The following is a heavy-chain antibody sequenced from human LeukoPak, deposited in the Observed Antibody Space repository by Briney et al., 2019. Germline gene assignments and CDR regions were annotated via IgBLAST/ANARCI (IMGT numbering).Heavy chain of an antibody. V-gene: IGHV4-34*01. CDR2: INHSGST. CDR1: GGSFSGYY. J-gene: IGHJ5*02. Sequence: SETLSLTCAVYGGSFSGYYWSWIRQPPGKGLEWIGEINHSGSTNYNPSLKSRVTISVDTSKNQFSLKLSSVTAADTAVYYCGRDRSYYDSSGYSYGWFDPWGQGTLVTVSS. CDR3: GRDRSYYDSSGYSYGWFDP. D-gene: IGHD3-22*01.